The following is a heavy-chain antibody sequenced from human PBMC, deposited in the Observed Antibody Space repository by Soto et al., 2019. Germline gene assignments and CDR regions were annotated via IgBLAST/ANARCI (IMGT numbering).Heavy chain of an antibody. CDR1: GFTFSSYS. CDR2: ISSSSSYI. D-gene: IGHD3-9*01. V-gene: IGHV3-21*01. Sequence: GGSLRLSCAASGFTFSSYSMNWVRQAPGKALEWVSSISSSSSYIYYADSVKGRFTISRDNAKNSLYLQMNSLRAEDTAVYYCARVKFDPRLYYYYYGMDVWGQGTMVTVSS. CDR3: ARVKFDPRLYYYYYGMDV. J-gene: IGHJ6*02.